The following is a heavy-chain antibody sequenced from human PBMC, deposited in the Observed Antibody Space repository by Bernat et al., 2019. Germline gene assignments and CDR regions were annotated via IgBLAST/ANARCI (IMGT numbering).Heavy chain of an antibody. CDR1: GGSFSGYY. V-gene: IGHV4-34*01. D-gene: IGHD3-16*02. CDR2: INHSGST. Sequence: QVQLQQWGAGLLKPSETLSLTCAVYGGSFSGYYWSWIRQPPGKGLEWIGEINHSGSTNYNPSLKSRVTISVDTSKNQFSLKLSSVTAADTAVYYCARGRFVGGSYHYLHNWFDPWGQGTLVTVSS. J-gene: IGHJ5*02. CDR3: ARGRFVGGSYHYLHNWFDP.